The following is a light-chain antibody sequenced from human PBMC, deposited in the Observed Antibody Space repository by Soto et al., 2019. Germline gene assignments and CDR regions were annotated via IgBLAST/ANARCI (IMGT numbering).Light chain of an antibody. V-gene: IGKV1-6*01. CDR3: LQDFKYPRT. CDR2: GTF. Sequence: AIQMTQSPSSLSASVGDRVTITCRASQDIRTELGWYQQKPGKAPRLLIYGTFSLQSGVPSRFSGSGSGTXXXXXXXSXXXXDFATYYCLQDFKYPRTFGQGTKVEVK. CDR1: QDIRTE. J-gene: IGKJ1*01.